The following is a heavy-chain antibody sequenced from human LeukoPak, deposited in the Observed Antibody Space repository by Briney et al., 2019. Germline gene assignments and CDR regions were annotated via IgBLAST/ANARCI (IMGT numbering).Heavy chain of an antibody. D-gene: IGHD6-13*01. J-gene: IGHJ5*02. CDR1: GGSFSGYH. CDR2: INHSGST. CDR3: ARATRDLGYNSSWYVASFWFDP. V-gene: IGHV4-34*01. Sequence: PSETLSLTCAVYGGSFSGYHWSWIRQPPGKGLEWIGEINHSGSTNYNPSLKSRVTISVDTSKNQFSLKLSSVTAADTAVFYCARATRDLGYNSSWYVASFWFDPWGQGTLVTVSS.